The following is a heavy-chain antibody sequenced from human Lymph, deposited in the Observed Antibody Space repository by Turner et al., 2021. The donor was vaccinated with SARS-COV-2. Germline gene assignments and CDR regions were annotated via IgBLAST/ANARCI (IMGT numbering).Heavy chain of an antibody. CDR3: ARDLDTAGGMDV. V-gene: IGHV3-53*04. D-gene: IGHD5-18*01. J-gene: IGHJ6*02. Sequence: EVQLVEYEGGLVVTVGSLIPACAASGLTVSSNYMSWVLQGPGKGLEGVSVIYNGGTTYNADSVKGRFTISRHNSKNTLYLQMNSLRAEDTAVYYCARDLDTAGGMDVWGQGTTVTVSS. CDR1: GLTVSSNY. CDR2: IYNGGTT.